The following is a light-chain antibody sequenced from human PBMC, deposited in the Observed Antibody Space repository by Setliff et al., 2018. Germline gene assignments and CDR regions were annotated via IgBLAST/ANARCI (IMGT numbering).Light chain of an antibody. Sequence: SYALTQPPSVSVSPGQTASITCSGDKLGDKYACWYQQKPGQSPVLVIYQDSKRPSGIPERFSGSNSGNTATLTISGTQAMDEADYYCQAWDSSTFYVFGTGTKVT. CDR3: QAWDSSTFYV. CDR1: KLGDKY. J-gene: IGLJ1*01. V-gene: IGLV3-1*01. CDR2: QDS.